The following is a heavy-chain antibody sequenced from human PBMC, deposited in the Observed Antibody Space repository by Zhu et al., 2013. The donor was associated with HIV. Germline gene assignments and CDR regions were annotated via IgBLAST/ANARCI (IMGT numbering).Heavy chain of an antibody. CDR1: GGTFSSYA. J-gene: IGHJ4*02. CDR3: ARLVLHPSMVRGVYYFDY. CDR2: IIPIFGTA. D-gene: IGHD3-10*01. V-gene: IGHV1-69*01. Sequence: QVQLVQSGAEVKKPGSSVKVSCKASGGTFSSYAISWVRQAPGQGLEWMGGIIPIFGTANYAQKFQGRVTITADESTSTAYMELSSLRSEDTAVYYCARLVLHPSMVRGVYYFDYWGQGTLVTVSS.